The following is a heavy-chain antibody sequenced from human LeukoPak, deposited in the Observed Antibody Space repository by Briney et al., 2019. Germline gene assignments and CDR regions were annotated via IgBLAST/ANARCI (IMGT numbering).Heavy chain of an antibody. D-gene: IGHD6-13*01. V-gene: IGHV1-69*13. Sequence: GASVKVSCKASGGTFSSYAISWVRQAPGQGLEWMGGIIPIFGTASYAQKFQGRVTITADESTSTAYMELSSLRSEDTAVYYCAREGGDPYSSSCCAFDIWGQGTMVTVSS. CDR3: AREGGDPYSSSCCAFDI. J-gene: IGHJ3*02. CDR2: IIPIFGTA. CDR1: GGTFSSYA.